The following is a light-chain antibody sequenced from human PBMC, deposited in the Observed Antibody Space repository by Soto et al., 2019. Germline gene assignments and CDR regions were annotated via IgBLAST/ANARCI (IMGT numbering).Light chain of an antibody. CDR2: DAL. V-gene: IGKV3-11*01. CDR1: QSVSSY. CDR3: QQRSNGIT. Sequence: EIVLTQSPATLSLSPGERATLSCRASQSVSSYLAWYQQKPGQAPRLLIYDALHRATGIPARFSGSGSATDFTLTISSLEPEDFAVYYCQQRSNGITFGQGTRLEIK. J-gene: IGKJ5*01.